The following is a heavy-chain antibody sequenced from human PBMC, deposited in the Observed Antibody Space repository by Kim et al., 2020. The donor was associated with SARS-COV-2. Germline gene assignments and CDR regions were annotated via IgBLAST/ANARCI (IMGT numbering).Heavy chain of an antibody. CDR3: VKGVLRGFAQGRFDY. V-gene: IGHV3-23*01. CDR1: GFTFNDYA. CDR2: ISSGDST. Sequence: GGSLRLSCAASGFTFNDYAMSWVRQAPGKGLEWVSGISSGDSTYYPDSLKGRFTISRDNPKNTLYLQVNSLRADDTAIYYCVKGVLRGFAQGRFDYWGQGTLVTVSS. J-gene: IGHJ4*02. D-gene: IGHD3-10*01.